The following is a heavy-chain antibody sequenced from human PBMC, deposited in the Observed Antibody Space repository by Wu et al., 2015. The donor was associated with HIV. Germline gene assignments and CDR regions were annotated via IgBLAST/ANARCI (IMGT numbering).Heavy chain of an antibody. CDR2: FDPEDGET. CDR1: GYTLTELS. Sequence: HVQLLQSGAVMRKPGASVKVSCKVSGYTLTELSMHWVRQAPGKGLEWMGGFDPEDGETIYAQKFQGRVTMTEDTSTDTAYMELSSLRSEDTAVYYCATGRMGSSWSNTGDYWGQGTLVTVSS. CDR3: ATGRMGSSWSNTGDY. J-gene: IGHJ4*02. D-gene: IGHD6-13*01. V-gene: IGHV1-24*01.